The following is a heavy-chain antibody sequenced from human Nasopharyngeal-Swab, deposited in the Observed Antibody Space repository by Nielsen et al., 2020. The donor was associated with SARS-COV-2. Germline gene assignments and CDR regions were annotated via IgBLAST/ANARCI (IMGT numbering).Heavy chain of an antibody. D-gene: IGHD2-8*01. J-gene: IGHJ6*02. CDR3: AKGAYFMLITDV. CDR2: IKQDGSEK. V-gene: IGHV3-7*03. CDR1: GFTFSSHW. Sequence: GESLKISCAASGFTFSSHWMNWVRQAPGKGLEWVANIKQDGSEKYYVDSVKGRFTISRDNAKNSLYLQMNSLRAEDTAVYYCAKGAYFMLITDVRGQGTTVTVSS.